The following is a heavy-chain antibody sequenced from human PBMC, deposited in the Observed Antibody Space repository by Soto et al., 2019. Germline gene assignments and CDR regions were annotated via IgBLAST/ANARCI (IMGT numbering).Heavy chain of an antibody. Sequence: QVQLQQWGAGPLRPLETLSLTCGVSGGSFSGYYWAWIRQSPGKGLEWIGEINDRGSINYNTSLKSRVSISVHTSKNHYSLNLRSVTAADTAVYYCARESHDILTGPPWVWYFDLWGRGTLVTVSS. CDR1: GGSFSGYY. CDR2: INDRGSI. V-gene: IGHV4-34*01. CDR3: ARESHDILTGPPWVWYFDL. D-gene: IGHD3-9*01. J-gene: IGHJ2*01.